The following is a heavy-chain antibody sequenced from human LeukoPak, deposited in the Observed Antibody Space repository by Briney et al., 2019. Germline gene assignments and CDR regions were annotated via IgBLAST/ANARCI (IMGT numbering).Heavy chain of an antibody. D-gene: IGHD5-18*01. Sequence: QPGRSLRLSCAASGFTFSSYGMHWVRQAPGKGLEWVAVIWYDGSNKYYADSVKGRFTISRDNSKNTLYLQMNSLRAEDTAVYYCARYGDRGYSYGYLWGQGTLVTVSS. CDR2: IWYDGSNK. V-gene: IGHV3-33*01. CDR3: ARYGDRGYSYGYL. CDR1: GFTFSSYG. J-gene: IGHJ4*02.